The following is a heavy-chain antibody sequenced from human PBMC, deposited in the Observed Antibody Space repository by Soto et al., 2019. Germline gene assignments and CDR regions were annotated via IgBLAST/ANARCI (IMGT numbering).Heavy chain of an antibody. CDR3: AREGLVGAKSWFDP. D-gene: IGHD1-26*01. Sequence: ASVKVSCKASGYTFTSYYMHWVRQAPGQGLEWMGIINPSGGSTTYAQKFQGRVTMTRDMSTSTVYMELSSLRSEDAAVYYCAREGLVGAKSWFDPWGQGTLVTVSS. CDR2: INPSGGST. V-gene: IGHV1-46*01. CDR1: GYTFTSYY. J-gene: IGHJ5*02.